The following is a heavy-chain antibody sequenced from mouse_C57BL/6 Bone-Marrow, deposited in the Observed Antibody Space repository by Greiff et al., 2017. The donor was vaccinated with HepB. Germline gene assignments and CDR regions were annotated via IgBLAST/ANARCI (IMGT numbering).Heavy chain of an antibody. V-gene: IGHV1-64*01. CDR3: ARDYFYYAIGY. J-gene: IGHJ4*01. CDR1: GYTFTSYW. CDR2: IHPNSGST. D-gene: IGHD1-1*02. Sequence: QVQLKQPGAELVKPGASVKLSCKASGYTFTSYWMHWVKQRPGQGLEWIGMIHPNSGSTNYNEKFKSKATLTVDKSSSTAYMQLSSLTSEDTAVYYCARDYFYYAIGYWGEGTSGTVSS.